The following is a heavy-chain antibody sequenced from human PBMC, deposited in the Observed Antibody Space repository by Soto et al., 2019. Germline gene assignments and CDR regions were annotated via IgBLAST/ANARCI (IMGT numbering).Heavy chain of an antibody. V-gene: IGHV3-23*01. CDR2: ISGSGGST. D-gene: IGHD5-18*01. CDR3: AKDGGYSYGYFYYYYYMDV. J-gene: IGHJ6*03. CDR1: GFTFSSYA. Sequence: EVQLLESGGGLVQPGGSLRLSCAASGFTFSSYAMSWVRQAPGKGLEWVSAISGSGGSTYYADSVKGRFTISRDNSKNTLYLQMNILRAEDTAVYYCAKDGGYSYGYFYYYYYMDVWGKGTTVTVSS.